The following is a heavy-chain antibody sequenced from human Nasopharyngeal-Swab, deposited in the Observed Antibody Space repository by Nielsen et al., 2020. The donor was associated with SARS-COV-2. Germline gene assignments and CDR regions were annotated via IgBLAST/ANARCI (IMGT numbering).Heavy chain of an antibody. CDR1: GFTFDDYA. D-gene: IGHD4-23*01. V-gene: IGHV3-9*01. CDR3: TTAGGYGGSEWDFQH. J-gene: IGHJ1*01. Sequence: SLKISCAASGFTFDDYAMHWVRQAPGKGLEWVSGISWNSGSIGYADSVKGRFTISRDNAKNSLYLQMNSLKTEDTAMYYCTTAGGYGGSEWDFQHWGQGTLVTVSS. CDR2: ISWNSGSI.